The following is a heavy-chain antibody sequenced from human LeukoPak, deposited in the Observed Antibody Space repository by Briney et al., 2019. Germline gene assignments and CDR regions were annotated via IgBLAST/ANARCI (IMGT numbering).Heavy chain of an antibody. V-gene: IGHV3-30*19. J-gene: IGHJ4*02. CDR2: ISYDGSNK. CDR3: ARDPVLLWFGELQVPSHFDY. CDR1: GFTFSSYG. D-gene: IGHD3-10*01. Sequence: GGSLRLSCAASGFTFSSYGMHWVRQAPGKGLEWVAVISYDGSNKYYADSVKGRFTISRDNSKNTLYLQMNSLRAEDTAVYYCARDPVLLWFGELQVPSHFDYWGQGTLVTVSS.